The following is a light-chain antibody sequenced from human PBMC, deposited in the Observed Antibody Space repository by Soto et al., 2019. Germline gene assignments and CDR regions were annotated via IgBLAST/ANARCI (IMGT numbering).Light chain of an antibody. CDR3: QQYGSSPLFT. V-gene: IGKV3-20*01. Sequence: EIVLMQSPGTLSLSPGERATLSCRASQSVSSSYLAWYQQKPGQAPRLLIYDASSRATGIPDRFSGSGSGTDFTLTISRLEPEDFAVYYCQQYGSSPLFTFGPGTKVDIK. CDR2: DAS. CDR1: QSVSSSY. J-gene: IGKJ3*01.